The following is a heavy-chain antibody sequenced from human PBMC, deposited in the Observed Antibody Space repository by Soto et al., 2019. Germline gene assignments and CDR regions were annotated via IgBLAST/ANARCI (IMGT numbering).Heavy chain of an antibody. CDR3: ARFLNWSGYNYFDD. CDR1: GGSVSSGSYY. V-gene: IGHV4-61*01. J-gene: IGHJ4*02. CDR2: IYYSGST. Sequence: SETLSLTCTVSGGSVSSGSYYWSWIRQPPGKGLEWIGYIYYSGSTNYNPSLKSRVTISVDTSKNQFSLKLSSVTAADTAVYYCARFLNWSGYNYFDDWGQGTLVTVSS. D-gene: IGHD3-3*01.